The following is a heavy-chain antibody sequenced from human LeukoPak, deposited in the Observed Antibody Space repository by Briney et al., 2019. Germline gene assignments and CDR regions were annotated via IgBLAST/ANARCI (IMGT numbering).Heavy chain of an antibody. CDR2: IYYNGAT. J-gene: IGHJ4*02. V-gene: IGHV4-59*12. D-gene: IGHD3-10*01. Sequence: SETLSLTCTVSGGSISSSYWSWIRQPPGKGLEWAAYIYYNGATNYNPSLKSRVTIAVDTSRTQFSLNLSSVTAADTAVYFCVRGDYSGYYFDYWGQGALVTVSS. CDR3: VRGDYSGYYFDY. CDR1: GGSISSSY.